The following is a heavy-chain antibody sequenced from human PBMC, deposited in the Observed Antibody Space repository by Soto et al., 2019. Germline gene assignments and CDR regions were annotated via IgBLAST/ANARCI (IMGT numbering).Heavy chain of an antibody. Sequence: SETLSLTVPVSGCSISSSSYSGGWIRQPPGKGLEWIGSIYYSGSTYYNPSLKSRATISVDTSKNQFSLKLSSVTAADTAVYYCARSVAARLSQNFFYYYGMDVWGQGTTVTVSS. CDR2: IYYSGST. CDR1: GCSISSSSYS. D-gene: IGHD6-6*01. CDR3: ARSVAARLSQNFFYYYGMDV. V-gene: IGHV4-39*01. J-gene: IGHJ6*02.